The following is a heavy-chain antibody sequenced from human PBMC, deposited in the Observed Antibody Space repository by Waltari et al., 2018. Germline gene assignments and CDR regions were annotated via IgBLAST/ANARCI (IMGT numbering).Heavy chain of an antibody. V-gene: IGHV4-61*09. J-gene: IGHJ4*02. D-gene: IGHD3-10*01. CDR1: GGSISSGSYY. CDR3: ARHGGPMVQGVNY. CDR2: IYTSGST. Sequence: QVQLQESGPGLVKPSQTLSLTCTVSGGSISSGSYYWSWIRQPAGKGLEWIGYIYTSGSTNYNPSLKSRVTISVDTSKNQFSLKLSSVTAADTAVYYCARHGGPMVQGVNYWGQGTLVTVSS.